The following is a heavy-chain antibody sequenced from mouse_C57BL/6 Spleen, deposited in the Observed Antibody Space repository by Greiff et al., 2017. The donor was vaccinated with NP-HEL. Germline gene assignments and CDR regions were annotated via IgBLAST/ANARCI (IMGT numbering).Heavy chain of an antibody. V-gene: IGHV2-2*01. J-gene: IGHJ4*01. CDR2: IWSGGST. CDR1: GFSLTSYG. D-gene: IGHD2-10*02. CDR3: ARKYGNYLYYAMDY. Sequence: QVQLKESGPGLVQPSQSLSITCTVSGFSLTSYGVHWVRQSPGKGLEWLGVIWSGGSTDYNAAFISRLSISKDNSKSQVFFKMNSLQADDTAIYYCARKYGNYLYYAMDYWGQGTSVTVSS.